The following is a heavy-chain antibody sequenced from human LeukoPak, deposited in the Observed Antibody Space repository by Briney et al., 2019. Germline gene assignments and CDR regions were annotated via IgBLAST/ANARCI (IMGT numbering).Heavy chain of an antibody. V-gene: IGHV3-53*01. J-gene: IGHJ4*02. D-gene: IGHD3-22*01. Sequence: PGGSLRLSCAGSGFTVSNNYMTWVRQAPGKGLEWVAVIFRIGNAYYADSVKGRFTISRDNSMNTLYLQMNDLRAEDTAVYYCAGAPTPTDYDSSLDYWGQGALGTGSS. CDR3: AGAPTPTDYDSSLDY. CDR1: GFTVSNNY. CDR2: IFRIGNA.